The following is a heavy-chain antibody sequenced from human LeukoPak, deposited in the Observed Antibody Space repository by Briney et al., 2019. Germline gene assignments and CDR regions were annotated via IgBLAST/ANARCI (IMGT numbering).Heavy chain of an antibody. Sequence: SETLSLTCTVSGGSISSYYWSWIRQPPGKGLEWIGYIYYSGSTNYNPSLKSRVTMSVDTSKNQFSLKLSSVTAADTAVYYCAGQYQLLYWFDPWGQGTLVTVSS. J-gene: IGHJ5*02. CDR1: GGSISSYY. CDR3: AGQYQLLYWFDP. V-gene: IGHV4-59*08. D-gene: IGHD2-2*01. CDR2: IYYSGST.